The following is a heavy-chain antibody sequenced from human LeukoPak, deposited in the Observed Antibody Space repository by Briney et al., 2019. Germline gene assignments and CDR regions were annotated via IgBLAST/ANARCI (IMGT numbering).Heavy chain of an antibody. Sequence: ASVKVSCKASGYTFTGYYMHWVRQAPGQGLEWMGRIDPNSGGTNYAQKFQGRVTMTRDTSISTAYMELSRLRSDDTAVYYCARDPRIAVAGKYFDYWGQGTLVTVCS. CDR2: IDPNSGGT. V-gene: IGHV1-2*06. D-gene: IGHD6-19*01. J-gene: IGHJ4*02. CDR3: ARDPRIAVAGKYFDY. CDR1: GYTFTGYY.